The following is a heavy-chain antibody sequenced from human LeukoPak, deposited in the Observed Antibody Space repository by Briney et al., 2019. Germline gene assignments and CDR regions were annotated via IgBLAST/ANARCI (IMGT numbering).Heavy chain of an antibody. J-gene: IGHJ5*02. Sequence: PSETLSLTCTVSGGFISSYYWSWIRQPAGKGLEWIGRIYSSGSTDYNSSLKSRVTMSVDTSKNQFSLKLSSVTAADTAVYYCARGAYGSGSTNWFDPWGQGTLVTVSS. D-gene: IGHD3-10*01. V-gene: IGHV4-4*07. CDR1: GGFISSYY. CDR2: IYSSGST. CDR3: ARGAYGSGSTNWFDP.